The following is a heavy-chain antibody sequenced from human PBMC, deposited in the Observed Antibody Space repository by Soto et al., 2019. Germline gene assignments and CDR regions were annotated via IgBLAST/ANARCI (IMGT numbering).Heavy chain of an antibody. CDR1: GGSVSDSVW. V-gene: IGHV4-4*02. CDR2: MFHSGKT. D-gene: IGHD6-19*01. J-gene: IGHJ4*02. CDR3: ATTREAVVHLYHFDY. Sequence: QVHLRESGPGLVKPSGTLTVTCDVSGGSVSDSVWWSWVRQAPGKGLEWIGEMFHSGKTYYNPSLKSRVTISVDKSKNQVSLNLESVTAADTAIYYCATTREAVVHLYHFDYWGLGTLVTV.